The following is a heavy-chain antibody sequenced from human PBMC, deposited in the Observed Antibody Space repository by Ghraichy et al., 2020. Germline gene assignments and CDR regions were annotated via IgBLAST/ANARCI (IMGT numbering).Heavy chain of an antibody. CDR1: GFTFSDYS. Sequence: GGSLRLSCAASGFTFSDYSMHWARQAPGKGLEWVSSISGDSIYIYYADSVKGRFTISRDNAKNSLYLQMDSLRVEDTAVYYCSKSIPKPATAEGSPLASWGQGTLVTVSS. D-gene: IGHD6-13*01. CDR3: SKSIPKPATAEGSPLAS. V-gene: IGHV3-21*01. J-gene: IGHJ4*01. CDR2: ISGDSIYI.